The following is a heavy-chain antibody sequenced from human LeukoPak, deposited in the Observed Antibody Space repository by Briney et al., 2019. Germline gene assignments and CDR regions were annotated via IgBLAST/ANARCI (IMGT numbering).Heavy chain of an antibody. J-gene: IGHJ6*02. CDR3: AKWGYGMDV. V-gene: IGHV3-48*01. D-gene: IGHD2-8*01. CDR1: VFTFSTYS. Sequence: GGSLRLSCAASVFTFSTYSMNWVRQAPGKGLECVSYITSSSSTIYYADSVRGRFTISRDNSKNTMYLQMDSVRVEDTAVYYCAKWGYGMDVWGQGTTVTVSS. CDR2: ITSSSSTI.